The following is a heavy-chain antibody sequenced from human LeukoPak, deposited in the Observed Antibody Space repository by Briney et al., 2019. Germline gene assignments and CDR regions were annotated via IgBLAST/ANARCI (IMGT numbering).Heavy chain of an antibody. CDR2: IRYDGSSK. Sequence: TGGSLRLSCAASGFTFSSYGMHWVRQAPGKGLEWVAFIRYDGSSKYYADSVKGRFTISRDNSKNTLYLQMNSLRAEDTAVYYCAKDPYCSSTSCPYYGMDVWGQGTTVTVSS. V-gene: IGHV3-30*02. J-gene: IGHJ6*02. CDR3: AKDPYCSSTSCPYYGMDV. D-gene: IGHD2-2*01. CDR1: GFTFSSYG.